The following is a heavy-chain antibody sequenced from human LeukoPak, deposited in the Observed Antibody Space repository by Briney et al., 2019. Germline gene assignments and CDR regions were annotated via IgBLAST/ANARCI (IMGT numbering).Heavy chain of an antibody. D-gene: IGHD6-6*01. CDR1: GFTFSSYG. V-gene: IGHV3-33*01. CDR2: IWYDGSNK. Sequence: GGSLRLSCAASGFTFSSYGMHWVRQAPGKGLEWVAVIWYDGSNKYYADSVKGRFTISRDNSKNTLYPQMNSLRAEDTAVYYCARANRRHREYSSRNYYYYYMDVWGKGTTVTVSS. CDR3: ARANRRHREYSSRNYYYYYMDV. J-gene: IGHJ6*03.